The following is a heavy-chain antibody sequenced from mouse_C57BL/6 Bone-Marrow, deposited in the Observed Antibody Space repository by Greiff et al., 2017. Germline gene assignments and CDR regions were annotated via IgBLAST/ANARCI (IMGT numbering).Heavy chain of an antibody. CDR3: ARSGDSNYDFDY. Sequence: QVQLQQSGAELARPGASVKLSCKASGYTFTSYGISWVKQRTGQGLEWIGEIYPRSGNTYYNEKFKGKATLTAYKSSSTAYMELRSLTSEDSAVYFCARSGDSNYDFDYWGQGTTLTVSS. CDR2: IYPRSGNT. D-gene: IGHD2-5*01. J-gene: IGHJ2*01. CDR1: GYTFTSYG. V-gene: IGHV1-81*01.